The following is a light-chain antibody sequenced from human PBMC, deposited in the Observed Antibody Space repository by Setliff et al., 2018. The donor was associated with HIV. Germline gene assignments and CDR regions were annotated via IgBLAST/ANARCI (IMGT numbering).Light chain of an antibody. CDR1: SRDVGGYNY. CDR3: SAYAGSNNYGV. J-gene: IGLJ1*01. CDR2: EVR. V-gene: IGLV2-14*01. Sequence: QSVLTQPASVSGSPGQSITISCTGTSRDVGGYNYVSWYQQHPGKAPKLIIYEVRNRPSGVSNRFSGSKSANTASLTVSGLQAEDEADYYCSAYAGSNNYGVFGTGTKVTVL.